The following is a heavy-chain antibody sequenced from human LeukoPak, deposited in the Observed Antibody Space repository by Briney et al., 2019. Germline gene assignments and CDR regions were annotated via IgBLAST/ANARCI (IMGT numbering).Heavy chain of an antibody. Sequence: SETLSLTCSVSGYSVSSGYYWGWIRQPPGKGLEWIGSIYHSGSTYYNPSLKSRVTMSVDTSKNQFSVKLSSVTAADTAVYYCARTNWGSDFDYWGQGTLVTVSS. J-gene: IGHJ4*02. CDR1: GYSVSSGYY. CDR2: IYHSGST. V-gene: IGHV4-38-2*02. CDR3: ARTNWGSDFDY. D-gene: IGHD7-27*01.